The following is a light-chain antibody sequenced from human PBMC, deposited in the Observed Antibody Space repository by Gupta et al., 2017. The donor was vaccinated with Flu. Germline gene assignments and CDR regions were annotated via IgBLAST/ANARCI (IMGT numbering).Light chain of an antibody. Sequence: GDRVTITCRASQSISRWLAWYQQKPGRAPKLLIYQASNLESGVPSRFSGSGSGTEVTLSISSLQPDDFATYFCLQYQNYWTFGQGTKVEIK. CDR3: LQYQNYWT. CDR2: QAS. V-gene: IGKV1-5*03. J-gene: IGKJ1*01. CDR1: QSISRW.